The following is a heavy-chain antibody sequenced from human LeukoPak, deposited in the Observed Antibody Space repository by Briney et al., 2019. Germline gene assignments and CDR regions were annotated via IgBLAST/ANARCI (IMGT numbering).Heavy chain of an antibody. Sequence: ASVKVSCKASGYTFTDYYMHWVRQAPGQGLEWMGWINPNSGGTNYAQKFQDRVTMTRDTSISAAYMELSRLRSDNTAVYYCARGGYYFDYWGQGTLVTVSS. CDR2: INPNSGGT. D-gene: IGHD3-16*01. J-gene: IGHJ4*02. CDR1: GYTFTDYY. V-gene: IGHV1-2*02. CDR3: ARGGYYFDY.